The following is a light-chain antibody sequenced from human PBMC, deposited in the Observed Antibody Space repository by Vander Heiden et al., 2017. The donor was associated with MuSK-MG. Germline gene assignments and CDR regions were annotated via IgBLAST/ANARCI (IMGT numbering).Light chain of an antibody. CDR1: QSVSRSY. Sequence: EIVLTQSPATLSLSLGERATLSCGASQSVSRSYLAWYQQKPGLAPRLLIYDTSSRAAGIPDRFRGSGSGTDFTHTISRLDPEDCAVYYCQQEGSSPHTFGQGTKVEIK. CDR3: QQEGSSPHT. J-gene: IGKJ1*01. CDR2: DTS. V-gene: IGKV3D-20*01.